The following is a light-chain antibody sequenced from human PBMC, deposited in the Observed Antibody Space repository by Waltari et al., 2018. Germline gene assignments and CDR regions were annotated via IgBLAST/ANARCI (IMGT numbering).Light chain of an antibody. CDR2: VNSDGTH. CDR3: QTGGHGTWV. J-gene: IGLJ3*02. CDR1: SGHSSNI. V-gene: IGLV4-69*01. Sequence: QLVLTQSPSASASLGASIKLTCTLSSGHSSNIIAWLQQQPERGPRYLMEVNSDGTHSKGDDIPDRFSGSSSGAERYLTISSLQSEDEADYYCQTGGHGTWVFGGGTKVTVL.